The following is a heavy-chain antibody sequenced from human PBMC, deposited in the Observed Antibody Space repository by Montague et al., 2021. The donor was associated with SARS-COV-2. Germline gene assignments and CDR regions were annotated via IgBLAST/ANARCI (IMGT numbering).Heavy chain of an antibody. J-gene: IGHJ4*02. CDR3: ARESGSFHDGGYFDC. D-gene: IGHD1-26*01. V-gene: IGHV3-30*04. CDR1: GFYFSYA. Sequence: SLRLSCAASGFYFSYAMHWVRQAPGKGLEWVALISNDGSNKHYADSVKGRFTISRDNSKSTLYLQVNSLRAEDTAVYYCARESGSFHDGGYFDCWGQGSLVTVSS. CDR2: ISNDGSNK.